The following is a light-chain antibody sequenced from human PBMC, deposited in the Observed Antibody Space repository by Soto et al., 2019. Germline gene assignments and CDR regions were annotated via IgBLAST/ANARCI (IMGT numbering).Light chain of an antibody. Sequence: EIVLTQSPATLSLSPGERATLSCGASQSVSSSYLAWYQQKPGQAPRLLIYGASTRATGIPARFSGSGSGTEFTLTISSLQSEDFAVYYCQQYNNWPQTFGQGTKVDIK. CDR3: QQYNNWPQT. CDR1: QSVSSSY. J-gene: IGKJ1*01. V-gene: IGKV3-15*01. CDR2: GAS.